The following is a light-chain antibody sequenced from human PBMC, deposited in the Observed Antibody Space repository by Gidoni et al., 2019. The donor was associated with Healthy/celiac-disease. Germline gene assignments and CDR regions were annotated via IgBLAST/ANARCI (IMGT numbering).Light chain of an antibody. J-gene: IGKJ1*01. CDR1: QSVSSN. CDR3: QQYNNWPPPWT. V-gene: IGKV3-15*01. CDR2: GAS. Sequence: EIVMTQSPATQSVSPGERATLSCRASQSVSSNLAWYQQKPGQAPRLLIYGASTRATGIPARFSGSGSGTEFTLTISSLQSEDFAVYYCQQYNNWPPPWTFGQGTKVEIK.